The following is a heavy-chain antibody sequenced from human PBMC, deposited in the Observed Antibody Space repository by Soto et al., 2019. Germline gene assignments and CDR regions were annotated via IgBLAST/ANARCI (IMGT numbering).Heavy chain of an antibody. Sequence: QVQLVQSGAEVRKPGASVKVSCKASGYIFSGNYLHWVRRAPGQGLECMAWINAKNGATNYAQKFRGRATVTRDPSISTTYLELSGLTSDDTAVYYCARAREDSSGWFDHWGQGTQVTVSP. J-gene: IGHJ5*02. V-gene: IGHV1-2*02. D-gene: IGHD6-19*01. CDR2: INAKNGAT. CDR3: ARAREDSSGWFDH. CDR1: GYIFSGNY.